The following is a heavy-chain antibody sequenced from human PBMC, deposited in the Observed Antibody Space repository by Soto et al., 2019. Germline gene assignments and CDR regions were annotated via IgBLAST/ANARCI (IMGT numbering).Heavy chain of an antibody. CDR1: GFTFTTYY. D-gene: IGHD2-21*02. Sequence: ASVKVSFKTSGFTFTTYYFHWLRQAPGQGLEWMGIINPDGGVTTYAQRFQGRVTISRDTSTSTVYMELSSLRSEDTAVYYCARSVVVTALDSWGQGTLVTVSS. J-gene: IGHJ4*02. CDR2: INPDGGVT. V-gene: IGHV1-46*01. CDR3: ARSVVVTALDS.